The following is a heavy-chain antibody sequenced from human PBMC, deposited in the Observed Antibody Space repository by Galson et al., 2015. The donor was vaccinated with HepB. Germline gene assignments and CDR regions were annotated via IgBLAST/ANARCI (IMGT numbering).Heavy chain of an antibody. CDR2: IKSKTDGGTT. J-gene: IGHJ4*02. D-gene: IGHD6-6*01. CDR1: GFTFSIAW. V-gene: IGHV3-15*01. CDR3: ACNQYSNSGFDY. Sequence: SLRLSCAASGFTFSIAWMSWVRQTPGKGLEWLGRIKSKTDGGTTDHAAPVKGRFTISRDDSKNTLYLQMNSLKTEDTAVYYCACNQYSNSGFDYWGQGTLVTVSS.